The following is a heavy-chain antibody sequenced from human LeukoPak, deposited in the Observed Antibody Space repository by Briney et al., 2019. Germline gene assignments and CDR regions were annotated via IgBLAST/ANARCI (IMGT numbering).Heavy chain of an antibody. V-gene: IGHV3-7*01. Sequence: PGGSLRLSCAASGFTFSTYWMRWVSQAPGKGLEWVANIKQDGSEKYYVDSVKGRFTISRDNAKNSLYLQMNSLRAEDTAVYYCARAAKYYYGSGTYYYFDYWGQGTLVTVSS. CDR2: IKQDGSEK. J-gene: IGHJ4*02. CDR1: GFTFSTYW. CDR3: ARAAKYYYGSGTYYYFDY. D-gene: IGHD3-10*01.